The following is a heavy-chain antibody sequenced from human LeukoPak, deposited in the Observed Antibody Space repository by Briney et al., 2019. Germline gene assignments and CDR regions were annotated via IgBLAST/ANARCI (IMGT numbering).Heavy chain of an antibody. Sequence: PGGSLRLSCAASEFTFSSYAMSWVRQAPGKGLEWVSAISGSGGSTYYADSVKGRFTISRDNSKNTLYLQMNSLRAEDTAVYYCAKASAMIVVVSQHFDYWGQGTLVTVSS. D-gene: IGHD3-22*01. CDR2: ISGSGGST. CDR3: AKASAMIVVVSQHFDY. CDR1: EFTFSSYA. J-gene: IGHJ4*02. V-gene: IGHV3-23*01.